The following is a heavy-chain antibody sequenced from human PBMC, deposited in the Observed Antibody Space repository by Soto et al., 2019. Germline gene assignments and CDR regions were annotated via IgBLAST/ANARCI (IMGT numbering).Heavy chain of an antibody. J-gene: IGHJ6*02. Sequence: QVQLVESGGGVVQPGRSLRLSCAASGFTFSSYAMHWFRQAPGKGLEWVAVISYDGSNKYYADSVKGRFTISRDNSKNTLYLQMNSLRAEDTAVYYCERGGDYYCMDVWGQGTKVTVYS. V-gene: IGHV3-30-3*01. CDR2: ISYDGSNK. CDR3: ERGGDYYCMDV. CDR1: GFTFSSYA.